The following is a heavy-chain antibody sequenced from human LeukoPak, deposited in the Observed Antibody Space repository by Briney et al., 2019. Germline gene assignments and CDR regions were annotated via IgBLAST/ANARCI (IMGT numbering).Heavy chain of an antibody. D-gene: IGHD1-7*01. CDR2: ISTYNGNT. CDR3: ESSPTYDWNYGYFDY. CDR1: GYTLTNFC. J-gene: IGHJ4*02. V-gene: IGHV1-18*01. Sequence: ASVKVSCTVSGYTLTNFCISWVRQAPGQGLEWMGWISTYNGNTNYAQKLQGRVTMTTDTSTSTAYMELRSLRSDDTAVYYCESSPTYDWNYGYFDYWGQGTLVTVSS.